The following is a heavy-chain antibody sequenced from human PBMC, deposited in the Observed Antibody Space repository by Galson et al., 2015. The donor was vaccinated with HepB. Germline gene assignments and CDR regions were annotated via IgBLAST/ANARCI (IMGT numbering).Heavy chain of an antibody. J-gene: IGHJ6*02. CDR1: GFTFSSYW. Sequence: SLRLSCAASGFTFSSYWMSWVRQAPGKGLEWVANIKQDGSEKYYVDSVKGRFTISRDNAKNSLYLQMNSLRAEDTAVYYCTRRTSYRAPKYYYYYGMDVWGQGTTVTVSS. D-gene: IGHD1-26*01. V-gene: IGHV3-7*03. CDR3: TRRTSYRAPKYYYYYGMDV. CDR2: IKQDGSEK.